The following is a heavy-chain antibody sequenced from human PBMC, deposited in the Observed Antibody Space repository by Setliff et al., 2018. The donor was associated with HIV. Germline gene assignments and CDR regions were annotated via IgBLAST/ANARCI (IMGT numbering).Heavy chain of an antibody. CDR1: GYSINSSHF. V-gene: IGHV4-38-2*02. J-gene: IGHJ4*02. CDR3: ARGESWAWELHAV. Sequence: SETLSLTCTVSGYSINSSHFWGWIRQSPGKGLEWIGSIYYRGATYYNPTLQSRVTISADTSKNQFSLRLSSMTAADTAVYYCARGESWAWELHAVWGQGTLVTVSS. D-gene: IGHD3-10*01. CDR2: IYYRGAT.